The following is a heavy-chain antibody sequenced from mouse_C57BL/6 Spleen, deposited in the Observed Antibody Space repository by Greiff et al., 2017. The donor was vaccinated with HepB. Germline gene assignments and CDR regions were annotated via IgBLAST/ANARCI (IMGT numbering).Heavy chain of an antibody. Sequence: EVQGVESGGGLVKPGGSLKLSCAASGFTFSSYAMSWVRQTPEKRLEWVATISDGGSYTYYPDNVKGRFTISRDNAKNNLYLQMSHLKSEDTAMYYCVRPYDGRDYAMDYWGQGTSVTVSS. CDR3: VRPYDGRDYAMDY. CDR2: ISDGGSYT. CDR1: GFTFSSYA. V-gene: IGHV5-4*01. J-gene: IGHJ4*01. D-gene: IGHD2-3*01.